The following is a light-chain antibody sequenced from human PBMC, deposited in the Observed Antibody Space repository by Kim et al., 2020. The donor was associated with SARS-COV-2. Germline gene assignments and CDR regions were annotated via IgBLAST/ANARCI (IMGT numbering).Light chain of an antibody. J-gene: IGKJ1*01. CDR2: LGS. CDR1: QSLLHSNGYNY. CDR3: MQALQTPPWT. Sequence: DIEMTQSPPSLPVTPGEPASISCRSSQSLLHSNGYNYLDWYLQKPGQSPQLLIYLGSNRASGVPDRFSGSGSGTDFTLKISRVEAEDVGVYYCMQALQTPPWTFGQGTKVDIK. V-gene: IGKV2-28*01.